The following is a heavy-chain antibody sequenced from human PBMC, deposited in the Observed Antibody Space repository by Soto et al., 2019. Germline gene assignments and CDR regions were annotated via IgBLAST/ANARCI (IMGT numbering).Heavy chain of an antibody. V-gene: IGHV3-21*01. Sequence: EVQLVESGGGLVKPGGSLRLSCAASGFTFSSYSMNWVRQAPGKGLEWVSSISSSRSYIYYADSVKGRFTISRDNAKNSLYLQMNSLRAEDTAVYYCARDGSDGMDVWGQGTTVTVSS. CDR1: GFTFSSYS. CDR2: ISSSRSYI. J-gene: IGHJ6*02. CDR3: ARDGSDGMDV.